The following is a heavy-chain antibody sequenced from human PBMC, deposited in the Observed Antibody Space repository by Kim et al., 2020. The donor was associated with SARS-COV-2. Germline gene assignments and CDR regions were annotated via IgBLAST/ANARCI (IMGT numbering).Heavy chain of an antibody. V-gene: IGHV4-39*01. J-gene: IGHJ4*02. Sequence: SETLSLTCTVSGGSISSSSYYWGWIRQPPGKGLEWIGSIYYSGSTYYNPSLKSRVTISVDTSKNQFSLKLSSVTAADTAVYYCARHWSPDSAGHFDYWGQGTLVTVSS. CDR1: GGSISSSSYY. CDR2: IYYSGST. CDR3: ARHWSPDSAGHFDY. D-gene: IGHD2-15*01.